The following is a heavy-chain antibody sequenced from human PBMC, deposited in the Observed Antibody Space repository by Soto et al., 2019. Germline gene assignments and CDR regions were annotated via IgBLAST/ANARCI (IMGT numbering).Heavy chain of an antibody. D-gene: IGHD1-1*01. CDR1: GASISGFY. CDR2: IYATGTT. J-gene: IGHJ5*02. V-gene: IGHV4-4*07. Sequence: SETLSLTCTVSGASISGFYWSWIRKSAGRGLEWIGRIYATGTTDYNPSLKSRVMMSVDTSKKQFSLKLRSVTAADTAVYYCVRDGTKTLRDWFDPWGQGISVTVSS. CDR3: VRDGTKTLRDWFDP.